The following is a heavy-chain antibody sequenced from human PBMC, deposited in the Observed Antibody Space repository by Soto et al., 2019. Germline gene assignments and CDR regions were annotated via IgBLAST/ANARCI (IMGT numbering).Heavy chain of an antibody. CDR1: GGPISDYY. J-gene: IGHJ4*02. Sequence: SETLSLTCTVSGGPISDYYWSWIRQPPGTGLEWIGEINHSGSTNYNPSLKSRVTISVDTSKNQFSLKLTSVTAADTAVYYCARDKITGLFDYWGQGTLVTVSS. D-gene: IGHD2-8*02. CDR3: ARDKITGLFDY. CDR2: INHSGST. V-gene: IGHV4-34*01.